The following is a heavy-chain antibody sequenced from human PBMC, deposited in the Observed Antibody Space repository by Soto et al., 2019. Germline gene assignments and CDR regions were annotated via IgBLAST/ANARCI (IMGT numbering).Heavy chain of an antibody. V-gene: IGHV5-51*01. CDR2: IYPGDSDT. Sequence: GESLKISCQVSGYSFTSHWIGWVRQIPGKGLEWMGTIYPGDSDTKYSPSFRGQVTISVDKSLSTAYLQWSSMKASDTAIYYCARYSGSFWHYFDYWAQGPLVTVSS. CDR3: ARYSGSFWHYFDY. J-gene: IGHJ4*02. D-gene: IGHD1-26*01. CDR1: GYSFTSHW.